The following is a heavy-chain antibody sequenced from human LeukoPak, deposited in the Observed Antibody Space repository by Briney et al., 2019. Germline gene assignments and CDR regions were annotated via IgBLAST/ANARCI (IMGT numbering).Heavy chain of an antibody. CDR2: ISWNDDK. D-gene: IGHD2-2*01. CDR3: AHICVYCSTTSCYSRGEIDY. J-gene: IGHJ4*02. CDR1: GFSLSTSGVG. V-gene: IGHV2-5*01. Sequence: ESGPTLVKPTQTLTLTCSFSGFSLSTSGVGVGWIRQPPGKALEWLALISWNDDKRYRPSLRSRLTITKDTSKNQVVLTMTNMDPVDTGTYYCAHICVYCSTTSCYSRGEIDYRGQGTLVTVSS.